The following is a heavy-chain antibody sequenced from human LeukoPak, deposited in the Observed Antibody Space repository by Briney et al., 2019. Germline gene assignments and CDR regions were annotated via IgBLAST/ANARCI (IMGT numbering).Heavy chain of an antibody. CDR2: IIPMFGTA. J-gene: IGHJ4*02. V-gene: IGHV1-69*05. D-gene: IGHD7-27*01. CDR3: ARTGASFDY. CDR1: GGTFSSYA. Sequence: ASVKVSCKASGGTFSSYAISWVRQAPGQGLEWMGGIIPMFGTANYAQKLQGRVTMTTDTSTSTAYMELRSLRSDDTAVYYCARTGASFDYWGQGTLVTVSS.